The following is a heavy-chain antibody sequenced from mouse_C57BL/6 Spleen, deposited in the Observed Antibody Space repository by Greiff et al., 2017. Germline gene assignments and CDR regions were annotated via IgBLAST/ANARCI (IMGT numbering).Heavy chain of an antibody. J-gene: IGHJ4*01. D-gene: IGHD3-1*01. Sequence: VQLQESEGGLVQPGSSMKLSCTASGFTFSDYYMAWVRQVPEKGLEWVANINYDGSSTYYLDSLKSRFIISRDNAKNILYLQMSSLKSEDTATYYCARGGLPGDYWGQGTSVTVSS. V-gene: IGHV5-16*01. CDR3: ARGGLPGDY. CDR2: INYDGSST. CDR1: GFTFSDYY.